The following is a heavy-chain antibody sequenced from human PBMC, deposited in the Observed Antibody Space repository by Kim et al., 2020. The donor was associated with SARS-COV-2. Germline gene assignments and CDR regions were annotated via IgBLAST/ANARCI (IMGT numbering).Heavy chain of an antibody. CDR3: AKMGSYRYGMDV. D-gene: IGHD3-16*02. V-gene: IGHV3-23*01. J-gene: IGHJ6*02. Sequence: SDADSRMGWFTISRDNSQNTLYLEMNSLRAEDTAVYYCAKMGSYRYGMDVWGQGTTVTVSS.